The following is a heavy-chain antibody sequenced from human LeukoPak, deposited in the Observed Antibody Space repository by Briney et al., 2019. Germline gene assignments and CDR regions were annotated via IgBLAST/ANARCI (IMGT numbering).Heavy chain of an antibody. CDR3: AKGHSSSWYSSVWYYYYMDV. CDR1: VFTFSSYG. V-gene: IGHV3-30*02. D-gene: IGHD6-13*01. J-gene: IGHJ6*03. Sequence: GGSLRLSCAASVFTFSSYGMYWVRQAPGKGLEGVAFIRSDGNKKYYADSVKGRFTISRDNSKNTLYLQMNSLRAEDTAVYYCAKGHSSSWYSSVWYYYYMDVWGKGTTVTISS. CDR2: IRSDGNKK.